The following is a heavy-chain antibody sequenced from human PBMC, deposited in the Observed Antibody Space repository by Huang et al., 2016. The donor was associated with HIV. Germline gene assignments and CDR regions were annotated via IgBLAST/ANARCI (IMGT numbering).Heavy chain of an antibody. J-gene: IGHJ3*02. V-gene: IGHV1-69*01. CDR2: ISPILGTV. Sequence: QVQLVQSGAEVKKSGSSVKVSCKAAGGTFSSFGITWVRQAPGQGLEWMGGISPILGTVNYAQKFQGRVTITADEFTSTAHMELSRLRPGDTAVYYCAREFEYTSSDYAFDIWGQGTMVTVSS. CDR1: GGTFSSFG. D-gene: IGHD2-2*01. CDR3: AREFEYTSSDYAFDI.